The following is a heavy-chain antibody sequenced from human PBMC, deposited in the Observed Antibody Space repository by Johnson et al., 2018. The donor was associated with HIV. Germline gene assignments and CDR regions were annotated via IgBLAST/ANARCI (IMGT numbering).Heavy chain of an antibody. CDR3: ARVRPKGSFDI. V-gene: IGHV3-11*04. CDR1: GFIFDDYG. CDR2: ISSSGSTI. J-gene: IGHJ3*02. D-gene: IGHD1-1*01. Sequence: QMLLVESGGGVVQPGGSLRLSCAASGFIFDDYGMSWVRQAPGKGLEWVSYISSSGSTIYYADSVKGRFTISRDNAKNSLYLQMNSLSAEDTAVYYCARVRPKGSFDIWGQGTMVTVSS.